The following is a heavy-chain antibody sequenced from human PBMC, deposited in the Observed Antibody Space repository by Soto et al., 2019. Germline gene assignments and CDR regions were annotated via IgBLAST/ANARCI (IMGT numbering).Heavy chain of an antibody. D-gene: IGHD3-16*01. V-gene: IGHV3-21*01. CDR3: ARDEGGESSLYYYYGVDV. Sequence: WWSLRLSCSASVFTFSTYGMTWVRQAPGKGLEWVSSIRSRSSYIYYADSVKGRFTISRDNAKNSLFLHMNSLRADDTAVYYCARDEGGESSLYYYYGVDVWGQGTTVTVSS. J-gene: IGHJ6*02. CDR1: VFTFSTYG. CDR2: IRSRSSYI.